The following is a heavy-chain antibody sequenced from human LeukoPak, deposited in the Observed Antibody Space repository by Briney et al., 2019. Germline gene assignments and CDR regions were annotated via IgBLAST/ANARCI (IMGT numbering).Heavy chain of an antibody. CDR3: ATDQRYAFDY. D-gene: IGHD3-9*01. CDR2: IRTTAEGAKYA. V-gene: IGHV3-48*02. CDR1: GFSFTDYP. J-gene: IGHJ4*02. Sequence: GGSLRLSCATSGFSFTDYPMNWVRQAPGKGLEWISNIRTTAEGAKYAYYADSVKGRVTISRDDSKNTIYLHMNSLRDDDTAVYYCATDQRYAFDYWGQGILVTVSS.